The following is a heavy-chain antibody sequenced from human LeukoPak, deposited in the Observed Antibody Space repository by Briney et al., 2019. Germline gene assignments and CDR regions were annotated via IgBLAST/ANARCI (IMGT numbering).Heavy chain of an antibody. D-gene: IGHD2-8*01. V-gene: IGHV3-23*01. J-gene: IGHJ4*02. CDR2: ISGRGYGT. CDR1: GFTFSGYA. CDR3: AKAPGTNYRSYFDY. Sequence: GGSLRLSCAASGFTFSGYAMSWVRQAPGKGLEWVSAISGRGYGTYYADSVKGRFTISRDKSKNTLYLQMNSLRAEDTAVYYCAKAPGTNYRSYFDYWGQGTLVTVSS.